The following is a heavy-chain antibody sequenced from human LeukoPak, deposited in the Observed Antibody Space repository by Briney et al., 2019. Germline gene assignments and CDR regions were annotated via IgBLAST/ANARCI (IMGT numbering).Heavy chain of an antibody. J-gene: IGHJ4*02. V-gene: IGHV1-2*06. CDR1: GYTFTGYY. D-gene: IGHD7-27*01. CDR3: ARGGELGMNYFDY. Sequence: ASVKVSCKASGYTFTGYYMHWVRQAPGQGLEWMGRINPNSGGTNYAQKFQGRATMTGDTSISTAYMELSRLRSDDTAVYYCARGGELGMNYFDYWGQGTLVTVSS. CDR2: INPNSGGT.